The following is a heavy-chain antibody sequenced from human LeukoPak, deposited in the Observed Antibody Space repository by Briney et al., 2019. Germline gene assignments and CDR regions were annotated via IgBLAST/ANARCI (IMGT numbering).Heavy chain of an antibody. CDR1: GVSFDDYY. CDR3: TRMTAGHDY. Sequence: SETLSLTCAVSGVSFDDYYWGWVRQTPGKGLEWIGEINHSGYTNDSPSLKSRVTLSIDTSRKQFSLNLRSVTVADTGIYYCTRMTAGHDYWGQGTLVTVSS. CDR2: INHSGYT. D-gene: IGHD2-21*02. V-gene: IGHV4-34*01. J-gene: IGHJ4*02.